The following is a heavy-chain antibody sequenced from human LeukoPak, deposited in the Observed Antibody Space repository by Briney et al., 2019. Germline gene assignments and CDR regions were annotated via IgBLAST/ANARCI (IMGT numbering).Heavy chain of an antibody. CDR1: GESFSGYF. J-gene: IGHJ4*02. Sequence: SKPLSLTCAVCGESFSGYFWTWIRQPPGKGLEWIGEVNHSGSTNYNPSLKSRVTISADTSKNQFSLKMKSATAADTAVYYCARARETVAIEYWGQGTPVTVSS. CDR3: ARARETVAIEY. V-gene: IGHV4-34*01. CDR2: VNHSGST. D-gene: IGHD5-12*01.